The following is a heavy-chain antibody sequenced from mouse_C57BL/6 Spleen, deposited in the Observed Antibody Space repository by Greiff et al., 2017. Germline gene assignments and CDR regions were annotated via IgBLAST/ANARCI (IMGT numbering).Heavy chain of an antibody. J-gene: IGHJ3*01. CDR3: ANFSGGRFAY. V-gene: IGHV1-50*01. Sequence: VQLQQPGAELVKPGASVKLSCKASGYTFTSYWMQWVKQRPGQGLEWIGEIDPSDSYTNYNQKFKGKATLTVDTSSSTAYMQLSSLTSEDSAVYYCANFSGGRFAYWGEGTLGTLSA. CDR1: GYTFTSYW. CDR2: IDPSDSYT. D-gene: IGHD1-1*02.